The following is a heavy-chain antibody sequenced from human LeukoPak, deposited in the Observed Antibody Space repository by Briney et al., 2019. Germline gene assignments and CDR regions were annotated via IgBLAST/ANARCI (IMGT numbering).Heavy chain of an antibody. Sequence: ESGPTLVKPTQTPTLTCTFSGFSLSTSGMGVGWIRQPPGKALEWLALIYWDDDKRYSPSLKSRLTITKDTSKNQVVLTMTNMDPVDTATYFCAHRLWDSSGWYGFDFQHWGQGTLVTVSS. J-gene: IGHJ1*01. D-gene: IGHD6-19*01. CDR1: GFSLSTSGMG. CDR3: AHRLWDSSGWYGFDFQH. V-gene: IGHV2-5*02. CDR2: IYWDDDK.